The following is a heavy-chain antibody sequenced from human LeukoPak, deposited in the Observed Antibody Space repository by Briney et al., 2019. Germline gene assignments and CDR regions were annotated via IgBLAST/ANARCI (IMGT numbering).Heavy chain of an antibody. CDR3: ARERHVWWRDIVATATPDGMDV. D-gene: IGHD5-12*01. Sequence: MAGGSLRLSCAASGFTFSRYAMSWVRQAPGKGLEWVSSISSSSSYIYYADSVKGRFTISRDNAKNSLYLQMNSLRAEDTAVYYCARERHVWWRDIVATATPDGMDVWGQGTTVTVSS. CDR1: GFTFSRYA. CDR2: ISSSSSYI. J-gene: IGHJ6*02. V-gene: IGHV3-21*01.